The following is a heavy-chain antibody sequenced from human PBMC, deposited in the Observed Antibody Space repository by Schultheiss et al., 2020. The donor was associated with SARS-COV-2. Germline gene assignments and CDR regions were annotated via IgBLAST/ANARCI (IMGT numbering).Heavy chain of an antibody. CDR3: ARGVPRGALLPD. J-gene: IGHJ4*02. Sequence: GESLKISCAASGFSFRNAWMSWVRQAPGKGLEWVSAISGSGGSTYYADSVKGRFTISRDNSKNTLYLQMNSLRAEDTAVYYCARGVPRGALLPDWGQGTLVTV. CDR1: GFSFRNAW. V-gene: IGHV3-23*01. D-gene: IGHD2-15*01. CDR2: ISGSGGST.